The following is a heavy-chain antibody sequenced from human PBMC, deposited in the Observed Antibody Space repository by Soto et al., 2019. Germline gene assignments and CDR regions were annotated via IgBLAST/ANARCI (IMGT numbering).Heavy chain of an antibody. CDR3: AKHQRVQVVPIATVDWFGP. Sequence: WLRQAPRKGLECNSSICGRGFKKSYEDSVKGRFTICRDKTKSTVYLELNNMSDEDTAVYHCAKHQRVQVVPIATVDWFGPWGQGSVVTVSS. D-gene: IGHD3-22*01. CDR2: ICGRGFKK. V-gene: IGHV3-23*01. J-gene: IGHJ5*02.